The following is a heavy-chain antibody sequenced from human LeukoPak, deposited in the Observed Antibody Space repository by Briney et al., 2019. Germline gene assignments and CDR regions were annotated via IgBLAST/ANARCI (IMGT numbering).Heavy chain of an antibody. CDR3: AKDFSGDDGGFDY. J-gene: IGHJ4*02. Sequence: GGSLRLSCAASGFTFSSYWMHWVRQAPGKGLVWVSRINSDGSSTSYADSVKGRFTISRDNSKNTLYLQMNSLRAEDTAVYYCAKDFSGDDGGFDYWGQGTLVTVSS. V-gene: IGHV3-74*01. D-gene: IGHD4-17*01. CDR2: INSDGSST. CDR1: GFTFSSYW.